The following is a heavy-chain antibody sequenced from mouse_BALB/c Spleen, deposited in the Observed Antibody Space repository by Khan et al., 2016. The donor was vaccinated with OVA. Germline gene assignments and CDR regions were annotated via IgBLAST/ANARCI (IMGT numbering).Heavy chain of an antibody. J-gene: IGHJ4*01. V-gene: IGHV1S41*01. Sequence: DLVKPGASVKLSCKASGYTFTSYWINWLKQRPGQGLEWVGHIGPGSGNTYYNEIFKGKATLTVDTSSSTAYIQLSSLSSEDSAVYFCARSNYYGSRLYAMDYWGQGTSVTVSS. D-gene: IGHD1-1*01. CDR3: ARSNYYGSRLYAMDY. CDR2: IGPGSGNT. CDR1: GYTFTSYW.